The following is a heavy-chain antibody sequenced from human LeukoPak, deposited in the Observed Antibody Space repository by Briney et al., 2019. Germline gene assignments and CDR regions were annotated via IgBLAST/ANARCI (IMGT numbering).Heavy chain of an antibody. CDR2: FDPEDGET. D-gene: IGHD3-10*01. CDR3: ATVLRLRYYYGSGRWYWFDP. J-gene: IGHJ5*02. V-gene: IGHV1-24*01. Sequence: ASVKVSCKVSGYTLTELSMHWVRQAPGKGLERMGGFDPEDGETIYAQKFQGRVTMTEDTSTDTAYMELSSPRSEDTAVYYCATVLRLRYYYGSGRWYWFDPWGQGTLVTVSS. CDR1: GYTLTELS.